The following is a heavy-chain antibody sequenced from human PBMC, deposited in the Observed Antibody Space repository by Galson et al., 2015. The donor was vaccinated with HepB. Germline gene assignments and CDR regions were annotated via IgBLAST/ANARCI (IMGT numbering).Heavy chain of an antibody. CDR2: INPDNGVT. D-gene: IGHD4-11*01. Sequence: SVKVSCKASGYTFTDYYMHWVRQAPGQGLEWMGRINPDNGVTEYADKFQGRVTVTSDTSISTAYMELRSLRSDDTAIYFCARDGVQFLPDFDYWGQGTLVTVSS. V-gene: IGHV1-2*02. CDR1: GYTFTDYY. J-gene: IGHJ4*02. CDR3: ARDGVQFLPDFDY.